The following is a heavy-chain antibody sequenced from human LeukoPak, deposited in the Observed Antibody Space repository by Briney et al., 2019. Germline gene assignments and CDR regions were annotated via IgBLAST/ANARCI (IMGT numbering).Heavy chain of an antibody. CDR3: ATTGATSPYSASWFNIEY. CDR1: GGSVTSYY. CDR2: IYYSGGT. J-gene: IGHJ4*02. D-gene: IGHD6-13*01. V-gene: IGHV4-59*08. Sequence: SETLSLTCTVSGGSVTSYYCNWVRQPPGRGLEWIGYIYYSGGTNYNPSLESRVTISLDTDKNQFSLKLRSVTAEDTAVYYCATTGATSPYSASWFNIEYWGQGTLVTVSS.